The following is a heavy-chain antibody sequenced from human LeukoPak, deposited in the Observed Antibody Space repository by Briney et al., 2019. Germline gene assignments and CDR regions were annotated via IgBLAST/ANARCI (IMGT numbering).Heavy chain of an antibody. J-gene: IGHJ4*02. CDR1: GFTFSGHW. Sequence: GGSLRLSCAASGFTFSGHWMSWVRQAPGKGLEWVANINQGGSDKYYVDSVKGRFTISRDNANNLLYLQMNSLRGEDTAVYYCTRDRSRAEDDWGKGTLVTVSS. V-gene: IGHV3-7*01. D-gene: IGHD1-14*01. CDR2: INQGGSDK. CDR3: TRDRSRAEDD.